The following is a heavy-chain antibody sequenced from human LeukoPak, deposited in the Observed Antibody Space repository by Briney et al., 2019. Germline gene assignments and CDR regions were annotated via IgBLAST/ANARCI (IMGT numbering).Heavy chain of an antibody. Sequence: PGGSLRLSCAASGFTFSSYWMHWVRQAPGKGLVWVSRINSDGSSTSYADSVKGRFTVSRDNAKNTLYLQMNSLRAEDTAVCYCARSPRYSSGSLEPWGQGTLVTVSS. CDR3: ARSPRYSSGSLEP. V-gene: IGHV3-74*01. CDR2: INSDGSST. CDR1: GFTFSSYW. D-gene: IGHD6-19*01. J-gene: IGHJ4*02.